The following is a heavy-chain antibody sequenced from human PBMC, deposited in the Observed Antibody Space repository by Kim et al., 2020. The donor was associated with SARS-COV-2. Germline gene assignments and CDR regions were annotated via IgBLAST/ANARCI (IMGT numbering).Heavy chain of an antibody. CDR1: GFTFSIYW. V-gene: IGHV3-7*01. D-gene: IGHD2-15*01. J-gene: IGHJ4*02. Sequence: GGSLRLPCAASGFTFSIYWMHWVRQAPGKGLEWVSNIKEDGSEKYYVDSVKGRFTISSDNAKNSLYLQMNSLRAEDTAVYYCARGRSGTFDFWGQGTLVT. CDR2: IKEDGSEK. CDR3: ARGRSGTFDF.